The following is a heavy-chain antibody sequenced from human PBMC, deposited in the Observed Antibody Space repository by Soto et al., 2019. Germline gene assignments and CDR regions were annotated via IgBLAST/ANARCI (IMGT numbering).Heavy chain of an antibody. J-gene: IGHJ4*02. CDR2: ISAYNGNT. CDR1: GYTFTSYG. V-gene: IGHV1-18*01. Sequence: GASVKVSCKASGYTFTSYGISWVRQAPGQGLEWMGWISAYNGNTNYAQKLQGRVTMTTDTSTSTAYMELRSLRSDDTAVCYCARVSDFWSGYYRPIDYWGQGTLVTVSS. D-gene: IGHD3-3*01. CDR3: ARVSDFWSGYYRPIDY.